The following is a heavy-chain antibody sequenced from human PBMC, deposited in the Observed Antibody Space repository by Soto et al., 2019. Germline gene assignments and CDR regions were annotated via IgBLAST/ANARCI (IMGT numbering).Heavy chain of an antibody. Sequence: QVQLVQSGAEEKKPGASVKVSCKASGYTFTSYAMHWVRQAPGQRLEWMGWINAGNGNTKYSQKFQGRVTITRETSASTAYLELSSLSSEDTAVYYCARSIVVVTALDYWGQGTLVTVSS. V-gene: IGHV1-3*05. J-gene: IGHJ4*02. CDR1: GYTFTSYA. CDR2: INAGNGNT. CDR3: ARSIVVVTALDY. D-gene: IGHD2-21*02.